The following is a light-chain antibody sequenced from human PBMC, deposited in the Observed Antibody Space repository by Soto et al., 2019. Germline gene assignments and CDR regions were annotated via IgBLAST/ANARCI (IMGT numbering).Light chain of an antibody. J-gene: IGKJ5*01. CDR2: VAS. Sequence: IVMTQSPATLSVSPGERATLSCRASQSVSSNLAWYQQKPGQTPRLLIYVASTRATGVPDRFSGSGSGTDFTLTISRLEPEDFAVYYCQQYGSSPPITFGQGTRLEIK. V-gene: IGKV3-20*01. CDR1: QSVSSN. CDR3: QQYGSSPPIT.